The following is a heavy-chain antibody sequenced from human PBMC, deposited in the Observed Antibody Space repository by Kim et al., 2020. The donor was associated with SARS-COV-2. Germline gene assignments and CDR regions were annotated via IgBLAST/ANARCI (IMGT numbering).Heavy chain of an antibody. V-gene: IGHV3-73*01. Sequence: GGSLRLSCAASGFTFSGSAMHWVRQASGKGLEWVGRIRSKANSYATAYAASVKGRFTISRDDSKNTAYLQMNSLKTEDTAVYYCTRHGRGSSETRHYYYYGMDVWGQGTTVTVSS. J-gene: IGHJ6*02. D-gene: IGHD1-26*01. CDR3: TRHGRGSSETRHYYYYGMDV. CDR2: IRSKANSYAT. CDR1: GFTFSGSA.